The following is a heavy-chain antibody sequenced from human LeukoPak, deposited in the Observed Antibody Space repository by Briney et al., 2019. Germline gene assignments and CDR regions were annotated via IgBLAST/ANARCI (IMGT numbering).Heavy chain of an antibody. D-gene: IGHD3-3*01. CDR3: ATVVPKYDFWSGYYYPKWFDP. CDR1: GGTFSSYA. V-gene: IGHV1-69*01. CDR2: IIPIFGTA. J-gene: IGHJ5*02. Sequence: GSSVKVSCKASGGTFSSYAISWVRQAPGQGLEWMGGIIPIFGTANYAQKFQGRVTITADESTSTAYMELSSLRSEDTAVYYCATVVPKYDFWSGYYYPKWFDPWGQGTLVTVSS.